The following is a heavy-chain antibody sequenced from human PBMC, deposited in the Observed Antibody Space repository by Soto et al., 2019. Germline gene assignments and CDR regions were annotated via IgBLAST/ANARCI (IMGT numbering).Heavy chain of an antibody. Sequence: KTSETLSLTCTVSGGSISSGGYYWSWIRQHPGKGLEWIGYISNSGSTGYNPSLKTRLSMSVDRSKNQFTLRLTSVTAADTAVYFCATESGSTYGYFDHWGQGTQVTVSS. V-gene: IGHV4-30-4*08. D-gene: IGHD5-18*01. CDR2: ISNSGST. CDR3: ATESGSTYGYFDH. J-gene: IGHJ4*02. CDR1: GGSISSGGYY.